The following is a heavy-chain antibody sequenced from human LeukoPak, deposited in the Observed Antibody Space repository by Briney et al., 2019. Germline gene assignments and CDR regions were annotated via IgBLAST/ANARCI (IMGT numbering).Heavy chain of an antibody. D-gene: IGHD1-14*01. CDR2: IYHSGST. CDR1: GYSISSGYY. Sequence: PSETLSLTCTVSGYSISSGYYWGWIRQPPGKGLEWIGSIYHSGSTYYNPSLKSRVTISVDTPKNQFSLKLSSVTAADTAVYYCARDSPDDYYYYMDVWGKGTTVTVSS. CDR3: ARDSPDDYYYYMDV. V-gene: IGHV4-38-2*02. J-gene: IGHJ6*03.